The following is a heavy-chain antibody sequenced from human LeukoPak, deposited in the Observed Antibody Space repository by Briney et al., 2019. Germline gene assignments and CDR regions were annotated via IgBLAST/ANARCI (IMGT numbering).Heavy chain of an antibody. CDR3: ARGSYYDFWSGLNGGHWFDP. D-gene: IGHD3-3*01. Sequence: SETLSLTCAVFGGSFSSGQYWSWIRQPPGKGLEWIGEINHSGSSNYNPALKSRAPISVDTSKNQFSLKLSSVTAADTAVYYCARGSYYDFWSGLNGGHWFDPWGQGTLVTVSS. V-gene: IGHV4-34*01. CDR2: INHSGSS. J-gene: IGHJ5*02. CDR1: GGSFSSGQY.